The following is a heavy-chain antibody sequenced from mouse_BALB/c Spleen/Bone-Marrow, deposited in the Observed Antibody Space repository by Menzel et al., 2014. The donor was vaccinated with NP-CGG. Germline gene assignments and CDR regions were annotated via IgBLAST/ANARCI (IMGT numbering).Heavy chain of an antibody. CDR1: GFTFTDYY. Sequence: EVQGVESGGGLVQPGGSLRLSCATSGFTFTDYYMSWVRQPPGKALEWLGFIRNKANGYTTEYNAPVKGRFTISKDNSQSILYLQMNTLRAEDSATYYCARYDVYYYFDYWGQGTTLTVSS. CDR3: ARYDVYYYFDY. D-gene: IGHD2-3*01. CDR2: IRNKANGYTT. J-gene: IGHJ2*01. V-gene: IGHV7-3*02.